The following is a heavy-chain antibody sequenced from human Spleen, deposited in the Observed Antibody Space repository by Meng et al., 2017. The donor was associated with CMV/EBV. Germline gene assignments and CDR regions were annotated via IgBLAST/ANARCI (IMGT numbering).Heavy chain of an antibody. CDR3: ARVLASSGHVGHHYFYGLDV. CDR1: GFSFRSND. V-gene: IGHV3-21*01. Sequence: GGSLRLSCAACGFSFRSNDMFWVRQTTGDGLEWVSSISSNGRDISYADSLKGRFTVSRDNSKNSLYLQMNSLRAEDTAVYHCARVLASSGHVGHHYFYGLDVWGQGTTVTVSS. J-gene: IGHJ6*02. CDR2: ISSNGRDI. D-gene: IGHD3-22*01.